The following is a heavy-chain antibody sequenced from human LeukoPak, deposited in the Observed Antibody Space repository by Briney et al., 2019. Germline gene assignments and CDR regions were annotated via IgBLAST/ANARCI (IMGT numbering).Heavy chain of an antibody. V-gene: IGHV1-69*04. CDR1: GGTFSSYA. CDR3: ARGKVLGIYLFDY. CDR2: IIPILGIA. Sequence: GASVKVSCKASGGTFSSYAISWVRQAPGQGLEWMGRIIPILGIANYAQKFQGRVTITADKSTSTAYMELSSLRSEDTAVYYCARGKVLGIYLFDYWGQGTLVTVSS. D-gene: IGHD3-3*02. J-gene: IGHJ4*02.